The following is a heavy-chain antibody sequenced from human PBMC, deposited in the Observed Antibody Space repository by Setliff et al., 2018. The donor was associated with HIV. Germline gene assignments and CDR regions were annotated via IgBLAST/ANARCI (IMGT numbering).Heavy chain of an antibody. J-gene: IGHJ4*02. V-gene: IGHV4-34*01. D-gene: IGHD5-12*01. CDR3: AKSPGFSGYGGSG. Sequence: SETLSLTCTVSGGSISGYSWSWIRQPPGKGLEWIGEISYSGSTNYNPSLKSRVTISIDTSKNQFSLRLTSVTAADTAVYYCAKSPGFSGYGGSGWGQGTLVTVSS. CDR1: GGSISGYS. CDR2: ISYSGST.